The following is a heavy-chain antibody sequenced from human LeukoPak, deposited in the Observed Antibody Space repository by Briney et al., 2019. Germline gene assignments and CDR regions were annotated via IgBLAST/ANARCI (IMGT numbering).Heavy chain of an antibody. CDR2: IYYNGKT. CDR1: GGSVTYTNYY. CDR3: VSHPYSSYYYHMDV. V-gene: IGHV4-39*01. D-gene: IGHD5-18*01. Sequence: SETLSLTCTVSGGSVTYTNYYWGWIRQPPGKGLQWIGVIYYNGKTYYNPSLKSRVTVAVDTSKNQFSLKVSSVSAADTGVYYCVSHPYSSYYYHMDVWGRGTTVTVSS. J-gene: IGHJ6*02.